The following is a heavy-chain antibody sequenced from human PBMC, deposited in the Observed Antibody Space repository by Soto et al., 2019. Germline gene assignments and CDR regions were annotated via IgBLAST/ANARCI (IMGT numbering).Heavy chain of an antibody. Sequence: EVQLLESGGDLVQPGGSLRLSCVASGFTFSSYAMSWVRQAAGKGLEWVSAVSGSGGSTFYADSVKGRFTISRDNSENMVYLQMNSLRAEYTAVYYCATTYGYCGSTSCDGFGGKTYDCCGQGTLVTVSS. CDR2: VSGSGGST. J-gene: IGHJ4*02. V-gene: IGHV3-23*01. CDR1: GFTFSSYA. CDR3: ATTYGYCGSTSCDGFGGKTYDC. D-gene: IGHD2-2*01.